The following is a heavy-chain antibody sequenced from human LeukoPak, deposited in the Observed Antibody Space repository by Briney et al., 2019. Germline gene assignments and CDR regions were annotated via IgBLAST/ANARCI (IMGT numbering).Heavy chain of an antibody. Sequence: PGGSLRLSCAASGFTFSSYSMNWVRQAPGKGLEWVSYISSSSSTIYYADSVKGRFTISRDNSKNTLYLQMNSLRAEDTAVYYCAKDLENFMSIWGQGTMVTVSS. J-gene: IGHJ3*02. CDR2: ISSSSSTI. V-gene: IGHV3-48*01. CDR3: AKDLENFMSI. CDR1: GFTFSSYS. D-gene: IGHD3-3*01.